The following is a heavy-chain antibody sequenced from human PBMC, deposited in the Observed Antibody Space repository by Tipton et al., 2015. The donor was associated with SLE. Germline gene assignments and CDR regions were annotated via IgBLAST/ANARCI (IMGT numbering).Heavy chain of an antibody. V-gene: IGHV4-34*01. CDR3: ARSDPGHFDQ. D-gene: IGHD3-10*01. CDR2: VNHSGST. CDR1: GGSFSGFY. Sequence: TLSLTCDVSGGSFSGFYWHWIRQPPGKGLEWIGEVNHSGSTAYNPSLKSRVTMSVDTSKSQFSLRLRSVTAADTAVYYCARSDPGHFDQCGQGTLVTVSS. J-gene: IGHJ4*02.